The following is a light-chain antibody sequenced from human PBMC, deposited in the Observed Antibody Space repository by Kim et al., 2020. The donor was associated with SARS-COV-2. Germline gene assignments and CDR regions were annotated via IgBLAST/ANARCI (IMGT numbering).Light chain of an antibody. CDR1: QGISTW. Sequence: AAVGDGVTSTCRASQGISTWLAWYQQKPGKAPNLLIYTASSLQSGVPSRFSGSGSGTDFTLTISSLQPEDFATYYCQQADSFPITFGGGTKVDIK. CDR2: TAS. J-gene: IGKJ4*01. CDR3: QQADSFPIT. V-gene: IGKV1-12*01.